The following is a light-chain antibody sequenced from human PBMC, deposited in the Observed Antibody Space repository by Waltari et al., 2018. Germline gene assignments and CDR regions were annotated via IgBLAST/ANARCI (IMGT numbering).Light chain of an antibody. CDR3: QHYLRLPVT. CDR1: QSVTRA. Sequence: EIVLTQSPGTLSLSPGVRATLSCRTSQSVTRALAWYQQKPGQAPRLLISGASNRATGIPDRFSGSGSGTDFSLTISSLEPEDFAVYYCQHYLRLPVTFGQGTKVEVK. CDR2: GAS. V-gene: IGKV3-20*01. J-gene: IGKJ1*01.